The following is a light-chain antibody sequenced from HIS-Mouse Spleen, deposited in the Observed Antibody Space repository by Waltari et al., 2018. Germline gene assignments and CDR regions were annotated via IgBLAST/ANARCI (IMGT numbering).Light chain of an antibody. Sequence: QSALTQPASVSGSPGQSITISCTGTSSDAGSYNLVSWDQQHPGKAPKLMIYEGSKRPSGVSNRFSGSKSGNTASLTISGLQAEDEADYYCCSYAVSSTWVFGGGTKLTVL. CDR1: SSDAGSYNL. CDR3: CSYAVSSTWV. J-gene: IGLJ3*02. CDR2: EGS. V-gene: IGLV2-23*01.